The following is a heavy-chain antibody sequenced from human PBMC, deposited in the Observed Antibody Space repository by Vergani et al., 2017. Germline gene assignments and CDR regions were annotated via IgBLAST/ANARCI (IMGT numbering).Heavy chain of an antibody. CDR1: GFIFSSYA. V-gene: IGHV3-23*01. J-gene: IGHJ4*02. Sequence: EVQLLESGGGLVQPGGSLRLSCAASGFIFSSYAMSWVRQAPGKGLEWVSAISGSGGSTYYADSVKGRFTISRDTSKNTLYLQMNSLRAEDTAVYYCAGPDLGSSSPRLNYWGQGTLVTVSS. D-gene: IGHD6-6*01. CDR3: AGPDLGSSSPRLNY. CDR2: ISGSGGST.